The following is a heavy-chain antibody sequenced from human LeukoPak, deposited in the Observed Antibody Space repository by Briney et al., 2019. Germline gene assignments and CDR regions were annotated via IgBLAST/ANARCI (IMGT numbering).Heavy chain of an antibody. CDR2: TGSTGVST. J-gene: IGHJ4*02. V-gene: IGHV3-23*01. CDR3: AKDPGVVPAHYFDY. CDR1: GFTLSSYA. Sequence: GSLRLSCAASGFTLSSYAMKWVRQAPGKGLEWVSGTGSTGVSTFYADSVKGRFTVSRDNSKNTLSLQMNSLRAEDTAVYYCAKDPGVVPAHYFDYWGQGTLVTVSS. D-gene: IGHD2-2*01.